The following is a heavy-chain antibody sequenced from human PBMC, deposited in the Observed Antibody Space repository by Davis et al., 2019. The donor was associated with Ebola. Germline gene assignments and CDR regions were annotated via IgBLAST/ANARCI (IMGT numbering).Heavy chain of an antibody. Sequence: PGGSLRLSCTVSGGSISSYYWNWIRQPAGKGLEWIGRIYTSGNTIYNPSVKSRVTMSVDTSKNQFSLELRSVTAADTAVYYCASQSLEYCSSTSCGPQFDRWGQGTLVTVSS. V-gene: IGHV4-4*07. CDR3: ASQSLEYCSSTSCGPQFDR. CDR2: IYTSGNT. CDR1: GGSISSYY. D-gene: IGHD2-2*01. J-gene: IGHJ5*02.